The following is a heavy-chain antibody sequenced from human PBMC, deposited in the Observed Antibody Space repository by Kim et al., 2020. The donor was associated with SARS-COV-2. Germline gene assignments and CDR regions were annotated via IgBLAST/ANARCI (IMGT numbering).Heavy chain of an antibody. J-gene: IGHJ4*02. CDR3: VRGTREYSGIDY. Sequence: GGSLRLSCAASGFTFSNYWVHWVRQPPGRDLLWVSRIDLHGAADYADSVEGRFTTSRDNAKSTSFLQMSDLGVDDTAVYYCVRGTREYSGIDYWGQGILVTVSS. D-gene: IGHD1-1*01. CDR1: GFTFSNYW. V-gene: IGHV3-74*01. CDR2: IDLHGAA.